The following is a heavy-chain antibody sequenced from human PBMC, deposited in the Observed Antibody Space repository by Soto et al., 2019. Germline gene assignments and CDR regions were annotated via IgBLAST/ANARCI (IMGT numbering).Heavy chain of an antibody. CDR1: GYTFSSYA. J-gene: IGHJ4*02. V-gene: IGHV1-3*05. CDR3: AVDYYGSGSLGGH. D-gene: IGHD3-10*01. Sequence: QVQLVQSGAEEKKPGASVKVSCKASGYTFSSYAMHWVRQAPGQRLEWMGWINAGNGNTKYSQKFQGRVTITRDTSASTAYMELSSLRSEDTAVYYCAVDYYGSGSLGGHWGQGTLVTVSS. CDR2: INAGNGNT.